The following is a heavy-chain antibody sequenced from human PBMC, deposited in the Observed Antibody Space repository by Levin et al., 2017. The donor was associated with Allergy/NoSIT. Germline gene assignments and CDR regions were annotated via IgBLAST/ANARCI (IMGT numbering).Heavy chain of an antibody. CDR1: GFTLSSYA. J-gene: IGHJ4*02. V-gene: IGHV3-48*01. Sequence: GGSLRLSCSASGFTLSSYAMNWVRQAPGKGLEWVSYISSDTGSIYYADSVRGRFTISRDNAKNYIFLQMNSLRAEDTAVYYCARGDSSDWDFEDWGQGTLVTVSS. D-gene: IGHD6-19*01. CDR3: ARGDSSDWDFED. CDR2: ISSDTGSI.